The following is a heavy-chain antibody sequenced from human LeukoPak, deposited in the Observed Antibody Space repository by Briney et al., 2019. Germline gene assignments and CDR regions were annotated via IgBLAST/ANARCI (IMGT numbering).Heavy chain of an antibody. CDR2: INHSGST. Sequence: SETLSLTCAVYGGSFSGYYWSRIRQPPGKGLEWIGEINHSGSTNYNPSLKSRVTISVDTSKNQFSLKLSSVTAADTAVYYCARTDCSGGSCYFDYWGQGTLVTVSS. CDR3: ARTDCSGGSCYFDY. D-gene: IGHD2-15*01. J-gene: IGHJ4*02. CDR1: GGSFSGYY. V-gene: IGHV4-34*01.